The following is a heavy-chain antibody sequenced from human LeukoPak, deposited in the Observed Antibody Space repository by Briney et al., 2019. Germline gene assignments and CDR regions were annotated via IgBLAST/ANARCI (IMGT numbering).Heavy chain of an antibody. D-gene: IGHD3-10*01. CDR1: GFAFGDYT. V-gene: IGHV3-48*01. J-gene: IGHJ4*02. CDR2: ISTSSRTI. Sequence: GGSLRLSCEASGFAFGDYTMNWVRQAPGKGLEWVSYISTSSRTIYYADPVKGRFTISRDNAKNSLYLQMNSLRPDDTAVYYCARIGGKRAPGVDYWGQGILVTVSS. CDR3: ARIGGKRAPGVDY.